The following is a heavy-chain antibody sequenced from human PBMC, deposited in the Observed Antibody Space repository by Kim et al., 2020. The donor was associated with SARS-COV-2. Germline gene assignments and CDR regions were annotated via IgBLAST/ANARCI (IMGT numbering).Heavy chain of an antibody. V-gene: IGHV3-9*01. J-gene: IGHJ6*03. D-gene: IGHD2-2*02. CDR2: ISWNSGSI. CDR3: AKDIGEAAAIRSYYYYYMDV. CDR1: GFTFGDYA. Sequence: GGSLRLSCAASGFTFGDYAMHWVRQAPGKGLEWVSGISWNSGSIGYADSVKGRFTISRDNAKNSLYLQMNSLRAEDTALYYCAKDIGEAAAIRSYYYYYMDVWGKGTTVTVSS.